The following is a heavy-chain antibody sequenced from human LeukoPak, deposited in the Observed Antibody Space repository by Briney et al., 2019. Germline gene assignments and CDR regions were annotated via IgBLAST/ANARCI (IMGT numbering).Heavy chain of an antibody. J-gene: IGHJ6*02. CDR2: ISAYNGNT. Sequence: ASVKVSCKASGYTFTSYGISWVRQAPGQGLEWMGWISAYNGNTNYAQKLQGRVTMTTDTSTSTAYMELRSLRSDDTAVYYCARVFGDYVDLGTLYGMDVWGQGTTVTVSS. V-gene: IGHV1-18*01. CDR1: GYTFTSYG. CDR3: ARVFGDYVDLGTLYGMDV. D-gene: IGHD4-17*01.